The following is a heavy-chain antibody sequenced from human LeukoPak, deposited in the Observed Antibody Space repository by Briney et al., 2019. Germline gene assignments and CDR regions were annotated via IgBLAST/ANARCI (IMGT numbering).Heavy chain of an antibody. J-gene: IGHJ4*02. Sequence: RGGSLTLSWAASGFTFSSYGMHWVRQAPGKGLEWVAVIWYDGSNKYYADSVKGRFTISRDNSKNTLYLQMNSPRAEDTAVYYCARDEAGDYDVGDYFDYWGQGTLVTVSS. CDR3: ARDEAGDYDVGDYFDY. V-gene: IGHV3-33*01. CDR2: IWYDGSNK. CDR1: GFTFSSYG. D-gene: IGHD4-17*01.